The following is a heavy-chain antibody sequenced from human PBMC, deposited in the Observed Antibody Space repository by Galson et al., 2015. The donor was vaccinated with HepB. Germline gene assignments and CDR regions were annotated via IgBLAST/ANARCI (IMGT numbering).Heavy chain of an antibody. CDR1: GGTFSSYA. D-gene: IGHD2-2*01. Sequence: SVKVSCKASGGTFSSYAISWVRQAPGQGLEWMGGIIPILGIANYAQKFQGRVTITADKSTSTAYMELSSLRSEDTAVYYCARRGYCSSTSCYASRYYYYYMDVWGKGTTVTVSS. CDR3: ARRGYCSSTSCYASRYYYYYMDV. CDR2: IIPILGIA. J-gene: IGHJ6*03. V-gene: IGHV1-69*10.